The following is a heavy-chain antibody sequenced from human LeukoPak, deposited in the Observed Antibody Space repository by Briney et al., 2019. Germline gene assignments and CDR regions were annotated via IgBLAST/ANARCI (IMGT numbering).Heavy chain of an antibody. CDR1: GYTFTGYY. J-gene: IGHJ5*02. D-gene: IGHD6-19*01. CDR3: TRGGSDWFYNYFDP. V-gene: IGHV1-2*02. Sequence: EASVKVSCKTSGYTFTGYYMFWVRQAPGQGLEWMGWIKPSSGDAKSAQKFQDRVTMTRDPSISTFYLEVTRLTSDDTAVYYCTRGGSDWFYNYFDPWGQGTLVTVSS. CDR2: IKPSSGDA.